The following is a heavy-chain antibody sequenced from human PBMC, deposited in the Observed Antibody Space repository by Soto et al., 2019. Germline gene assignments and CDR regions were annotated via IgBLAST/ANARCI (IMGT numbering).Heavy chain of an antibody. CDR2: INAGNGNT. J-gene: IGHJ5*02. D-gene: IGHD3-16*01. Sequence: QVQLVQSGAEVKKPGASVKVSCKASGYTFTSYAMHWVRQAPGQRLEWMGWINAGNGNTKYSQKFQGRVTITRDTSASTAYMELSSLRSEDTAVYYCASGGHGIGLGSRPTEANWFDPWGQGTLVTVSS. CDR1: GYTFTSYA. V-gene: IGHV1-3*01. CDR3: ASGGHGIGLGSRPTEANWFDP.